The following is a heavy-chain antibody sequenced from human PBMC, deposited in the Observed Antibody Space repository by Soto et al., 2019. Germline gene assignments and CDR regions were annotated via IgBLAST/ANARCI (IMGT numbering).Heavy chain of an antibody. J-gene: IGHJ3*02. CDR1: GYTFTSYG. CDR3: ARSRITMVRGLRAFDI. CDR2: ISAYNGNT. D-gene: IGHD3-10*01. Sequence: ASVKVSCKASGYTFTSYGISWVRQAPGQGLEWMGWISAYNGNTNYAQKLQGRVTMTTDTSTSAAYMELRSLRSDDTAVYYCARSRITMVRGLRAFDIWGQGTMVTVSS. V-gene: IGHV1-18*04.